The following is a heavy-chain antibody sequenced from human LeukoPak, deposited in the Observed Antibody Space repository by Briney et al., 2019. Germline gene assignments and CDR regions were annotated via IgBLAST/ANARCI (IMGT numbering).Heavy chain of an antibody. V-gene: IGHV3-64D*06. J-gene: IGHJ4*02. CDR1: GFTFNRFY. Sequence: GGSLRLSCSASGFTFNRFYLHWVRQAPGKGLEFVSHISSNGATTYYADSVKGRFTISRDNSKNTLYLQMSSLRADDTAVYYCVEDRSIAAPNNDFFDSWGQGALVTVSS. CDR2: ISSNGATT. CDR3: VEDRSIAAPNNDFFDS. D-gene: IGHD6-6*01.